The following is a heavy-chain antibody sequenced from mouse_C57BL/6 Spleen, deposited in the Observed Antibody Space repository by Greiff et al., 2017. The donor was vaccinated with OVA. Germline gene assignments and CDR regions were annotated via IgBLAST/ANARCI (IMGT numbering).Heavy chain of an antibody. CDR1: GYTFTSYW. J-gene: IGHJ4*01. V-gene: IGHV1-64*01. Sequence: QVQLQQPGAELVKPGASVKLSCKASGYTFTSYWMHWVKQRPGQGLEWIGMIPPNSGSTNYNEKFKSKATLTVDKSSSTAYMQLSSLTSEYSAFYYFARGDYYGSIPLYYAMDYWGQGTSVTVSS. CDR2: IPPNSGST. D-gene: IGHD1-1*01. CDR3: ARGDYYGSIPLYYAMDY.